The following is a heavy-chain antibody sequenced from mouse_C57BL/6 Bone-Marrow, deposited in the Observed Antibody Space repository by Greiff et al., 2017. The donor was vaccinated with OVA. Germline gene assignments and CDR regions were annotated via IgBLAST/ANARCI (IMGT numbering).Heavy chain of an antibody. J-gene: IGHJ2*01. Sequence: VQLQQPGAELVMPGASVKLSCKASGYTFTSYWMHWVKQRPGQGLEWIGEIDPSDSYTNYNQKFKGKSTLTVDKSSSTAYMQLSSLTSEDSAVYYCARDGIYYYGSSRFDYWGQGTTLTVSS. CDR3: ARDGIYYYGSSRFDY. CDR1: GYTFTSYW. CDR2: IDPSDSYT. D-gene: IGHD1-1*01. V-gene: IGHV1-69*01.